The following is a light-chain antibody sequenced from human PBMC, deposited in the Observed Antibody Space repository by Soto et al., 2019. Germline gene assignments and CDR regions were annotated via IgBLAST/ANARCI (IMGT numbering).Light chain of an antibody. CDR2: AAS. CDR1: QGIRND. CDR3: LQDYNYPLT. J-gene: IGKJ4*01. V-gene: IGKV1-6*01. Sequence: IQVTMSPSSLSASVGDRVTITCLASQGIRNDLGWYQQKPGKAPKLLIYAASSLQSGVPSRFSGSGSGTDFTLTISSLQPEDFATYYCLQDYNYPLTFGGGTKVDIK.